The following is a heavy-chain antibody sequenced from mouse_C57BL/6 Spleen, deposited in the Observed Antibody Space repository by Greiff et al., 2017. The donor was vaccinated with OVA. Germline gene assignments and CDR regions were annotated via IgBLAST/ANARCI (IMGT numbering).Heavy chain of an antibody. J-gene: IGHJ2*01. Sequence: VQLQESGAELVMPGASVKLSCKASGYTFTSYWMHWVKQRPGQGLEWIGEIDPSDSYPNYNQKFKGQSTLTVDKSSSTAYRQLSSLTSEDSAVYYCARWGTTVVANFDYWGQGTTLTVSS. CDR1: GYTFTSYW. V-gene: IGHV1-69*01. D-gene: IGHD1-1*01. CDR3: ARWGTTVVANFDY. CDR2: IDPSDSYP.